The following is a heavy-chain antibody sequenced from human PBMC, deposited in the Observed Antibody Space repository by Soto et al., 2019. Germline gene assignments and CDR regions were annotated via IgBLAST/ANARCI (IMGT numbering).Heavy chain of an antibody. Sequence: QVQLQQWGAGLLKPSETLSLTCAVYGGSFSGYYWSWIRQPPGKGLEWIGEINHSGSTNYNPSLKSRVTISVDTSKNQFSLKLSSVTAADTAVYYCAGSGPLFWFDPWGQGTLVTVSS. J-gene: IGHJ5*02. CDR3: AGSGPLFWFDP. CDR2: INHSGST. CDR1: GGSFSGYY. V-gene: IGHV4-34*01. D-gene: IGHD3-3*01.